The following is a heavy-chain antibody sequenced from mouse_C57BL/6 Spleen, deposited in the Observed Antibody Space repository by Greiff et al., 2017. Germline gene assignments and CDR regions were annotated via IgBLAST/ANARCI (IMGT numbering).Heavy chain of an antibody. CDR1: GFNIKNTY. J-gene: IGHJ4*01. CDR3: ARDGTTVVALYYYAMDY. CDR2: IDPANGNT. D-gene: IGHD1-1*01. Sequence: VQLQQSVAELVRPGASVKLSCTASGFNIKNTYMHWVKQRPEQGLEWIGRIDPANGNTKYAPKFQGKATITADTSSNTAYLQLSRLTSEDTAIYYCARDGTTVVALYYYAMDYGGQGTSVTVSS. V-gene: IGHV14-3*01.